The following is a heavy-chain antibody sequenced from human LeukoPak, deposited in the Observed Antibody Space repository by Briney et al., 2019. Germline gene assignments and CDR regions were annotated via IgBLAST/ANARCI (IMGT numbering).Heavy chain of an antibody. J-gene: IGHJ6*03. CDR3: AKDTSAWWYHRAYMNV. Sequence: PGGSLRLSCAASGFTFSNYAMSWVRQAPGAGLEWVSAISGSGDTTFHADSVQGRFTTSRDNSKNTLSLQMSGLRVEDSAVYFCAKDTSAWWYHRAYMNVWGTGTTVTVSS. D-gene: IGHD2-15*01. V-gene: IGHV3-23*01. CDR2: ISGSGDTT. CDR1: GFTFSNYA.